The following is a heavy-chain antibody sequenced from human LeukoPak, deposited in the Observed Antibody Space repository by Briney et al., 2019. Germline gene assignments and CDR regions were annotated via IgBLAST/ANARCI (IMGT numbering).Heavy chain of an antibody. V-gene: IGHV4-59*12. CDR1: GGSISSYY. CDR3: ARGSSGWYSIDY. CDR2: IYYSGST. D-gene: IGHD6-19*01. J-gene: IGHJ4*02. Sequence: PSETLSLTCTVSGGSISSYYWSWIRQPPGKGLEWIGYIYYSGSTNSNPSLKSRVTILVDTSKNQFSLKLSSVTAADTAVYYCARGSSGWYSIDYWGQGTLVTVSS.